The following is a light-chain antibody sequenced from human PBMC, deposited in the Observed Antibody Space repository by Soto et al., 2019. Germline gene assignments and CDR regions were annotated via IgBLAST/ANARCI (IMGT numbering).Light chain of an antibody. J-gene: IGLJ2*01. CDR1: SANIGSNY. V-gene: IGLV1-47*01. CDR2: RAD. Sequence: QLVLTQSPSASGTPGQRVTISCSGSSANIGSNYVYWYQQFPGTAPRLLIYRADQRPSGVPDRFSGSKSGTSASLAISGLRSEDEAAYYCAAWDDTVNGLVFGGGTKLTVL. CDR3: AAWDDTVNGLV.